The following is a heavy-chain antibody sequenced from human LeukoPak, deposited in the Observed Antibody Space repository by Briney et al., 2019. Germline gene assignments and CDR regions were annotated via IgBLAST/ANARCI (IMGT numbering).Heavy chain of an antibody. V-gene: IGHV3-21*01. CDR2: ISSSSSYI. J-gene: IGHJ5*02. D-gene: IGHD5-24*01. Sequence: PGGSLRLSCAASGFTFSSYAMSWVRQAPGKGLEWVSSISSSSSYIYYADSVKGRFTISRDNAKNSLYLQMNSLRAEDTAVYYCARGRDGYNYGWFDPWGQGTLVTVSS. CDR1: GFTFSSYA. CDR3: ARGRDGYNYGWFDP.